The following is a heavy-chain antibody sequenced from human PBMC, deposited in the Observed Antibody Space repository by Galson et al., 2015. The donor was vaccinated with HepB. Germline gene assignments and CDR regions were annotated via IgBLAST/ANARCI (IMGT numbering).Heavy chain of an antibody. CDR2: ISTSSSYI. Sequence: SLRLSCAASGFTFSSYNMNWVRQAPGKGLEWVSSISTSSSYIYYADSVKGRFTISRDNAKNSLFLQMNSLRAEDTAVYYCARDRDRLTIFGVGMEADYWGQGTLVTVSS. V-gene: IGHV3-21*01. CDR1: GFTFSSYN. CDR3: ARDRDRLTIFGVGMEADY. D-gene: IGHD3-3*01. J-gene: IGHJ4*02.